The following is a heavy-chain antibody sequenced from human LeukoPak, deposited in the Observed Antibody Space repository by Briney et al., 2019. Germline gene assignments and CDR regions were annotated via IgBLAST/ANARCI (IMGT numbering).Heavy chain of an antibody. D-gene: IGHD1-26*01. CDR2: ISYDGSNK. V-gene: IGHV3-30*03. J-gene: IGHJ4*02. CDR1: GFTFSSYG. CDR3: AGIVGATGGFDY. Sequence: PGGSLRPSCAASGFTFSSYGMHWVRQAPGKGLEWVAVISYDGSNKYYADSVKGRFTISRDNSKNTLYLQMNSLRAEDTAVYYCAGIVGATGGFDYWGQGTLVTVSS.